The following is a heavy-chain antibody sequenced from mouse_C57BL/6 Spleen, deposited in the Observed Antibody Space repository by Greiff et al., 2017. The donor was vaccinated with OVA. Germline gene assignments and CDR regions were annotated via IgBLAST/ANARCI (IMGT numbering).Heavy chain of an antibody. CDR1: GFTFSSYT. J-gene: IGHJ4*01. Sequence: DAKLVESGGGLVKPGGSLKLSCAASGFTFSSYTMSWVRQTPGKRLEWVATISGGGGNTYYPDSVKGRFTISRDNAKNTLYLQMSSLRSEDTALYYCARQRRYYGYDIAMDYWGQGTSVTVSS. CDR2: ISGGGGNT. CDR3: ARQRRYYGYDIAMDY. V-gene: IGHV5-9*01. D-gene: IGHD2-2*01.